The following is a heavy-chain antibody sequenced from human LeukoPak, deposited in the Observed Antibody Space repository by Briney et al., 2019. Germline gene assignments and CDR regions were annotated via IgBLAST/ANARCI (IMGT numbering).Heavy chain of an antibody. V-gene: IGHV1-8*01. CDR2: MNPNSGNT. J-gene: IGHJ3*02. Sequence: ASVKVSCKASGYTFTSYDINWVRQATGQGLGWMGWMNPNSGNTGYAQKFQGRVTMTRNTSISTAYMELSSLRSEDTAVYYCARFNLGVVVITNDAFDIWGQGTMVTVSS. CDR1: GYTFTSYD. CDR3: ARFNLGVVVITNDAFDI. D-gene: IGHD3-22*01.